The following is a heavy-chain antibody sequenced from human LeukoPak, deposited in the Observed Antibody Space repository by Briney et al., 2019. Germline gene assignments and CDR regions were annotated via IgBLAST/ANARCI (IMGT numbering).Heavy chain of an antibody. CDR2: IYPGDSDT. Sequence: GESLKISCKGSGYSFTSYWIGWVRQMPGKGLEWMGIIYPGDSDTRNSPSFQGQVTISAEKSISTAYLQWSSLKASDTAMYYCARLRSAGRYQGVGNWFDPWGQGTLVTVSS. CDR3: ARLRSAGRYQGVGNWFDP. V-gene: IGHV5-51*01. J-gene: IGHJ5*02. CDR1: GYSFTSYW. D-gene: IGHD1-14*01.